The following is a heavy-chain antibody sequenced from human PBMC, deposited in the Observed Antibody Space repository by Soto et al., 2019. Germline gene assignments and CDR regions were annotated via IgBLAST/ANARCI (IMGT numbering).Heavy chain of an antibody. Sequence: GGSLRLSCAASGFTFSSYSMNWVRQAPGKGLEWVSSISSSSSYIYYADSVKGRFTISRDNAKNSLYLQMNSLRAEDTAVYYCASPRNAGAFDIWGQGTMVTVSS. CDR3: ASPRNAGAFDI. J-gene: IGHJ3*02. CDR2: ISSSSSYI. V-gene: IGHV3-21*01. CDR1: GFTFSSYS.